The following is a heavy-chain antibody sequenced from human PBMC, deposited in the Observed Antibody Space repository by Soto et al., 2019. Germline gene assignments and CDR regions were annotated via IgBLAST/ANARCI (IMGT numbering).Heavy chain of an antibody. CDR2: ISSSDNII. CDR1: GFTFSDYY. D-gene: IGHD3-22*01. J-gene: IGHJ4*02. Sequence: VQLMESGGGLVYPGASLRLSCETSGFTFSDYYMSWIRQAPGKGLEWVSYISSSDNIIYYADSVKGRFTISRDNAKNSLYLQVNSLRAEDTAVYYCARDLGYYDSSGYFDYWGQGTLVTVSS. V-gene: IGHV3-11*01. CDR3: ARDLGYYDSSGYFDY.